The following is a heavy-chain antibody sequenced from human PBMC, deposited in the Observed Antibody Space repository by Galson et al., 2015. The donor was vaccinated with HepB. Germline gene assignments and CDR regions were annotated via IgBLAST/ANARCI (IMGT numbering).Heavy chain of an antibody. CDR3: ARNAVRGSYTDAFDI. J-gene: IGHJ3*02. CDR1: GDTFTSYA. Sequence: SVKVSCKASGDTFTSYAMHWVRQAPGQRLEWMGWINAGNGNTKYSQKFQGRVTITTDTSASTAYMELSSLRSEDTAVYYCARNAVRGSYTDAFDIWGQGTMVTVSS. CDR2: INAGNGNT. D-gene: IGHD1-26*01. V-gene: IGHV1-3*01.